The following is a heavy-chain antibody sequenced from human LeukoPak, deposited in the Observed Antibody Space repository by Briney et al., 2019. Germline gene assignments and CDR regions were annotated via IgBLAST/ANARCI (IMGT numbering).Heavy chain of an antibody. V-gene: IGHV3-30*02. CDR2: IRYDGSNK. Sequence: GGSLRLSCAASGFTFSSYGMHWVRQAPGKGLEWVAFIRYDGSNKYYADSVNGRFTISRDNSKNTLYLQMNSLRAEDTAVYYCAKDYRGHSLTYYDYVWGSQSPYWGQGTLVTVSS. CDR3: AKDYRGHSLTYYDYVWGSQSPY. D-gene: IGHD3-16*01. CDR1: GFTFSSYG. J-gene: IGHJ4*02.